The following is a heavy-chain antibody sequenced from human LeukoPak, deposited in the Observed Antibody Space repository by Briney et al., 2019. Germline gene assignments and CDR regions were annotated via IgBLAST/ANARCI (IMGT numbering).Heavy chain of an antibody. CDR1: GFTFSTYR. CDR3: SRGSTMTGWNY. D-gene: IGHD5/OR15-5a*01. Sequence: GGSLRLSCAASGFTFSTYRMHWVRQAPGKGLVWVSRINSDGSTTNYADSVKGRFTISRDNAKNTLYLQMNSLGPEDTAVYYCSRGSTMTGWNYWGQGTLVTVSS. CDR2: INSDGSTT. J-gene: IGHJ4*02. V-gene: IGHV3-74*01.